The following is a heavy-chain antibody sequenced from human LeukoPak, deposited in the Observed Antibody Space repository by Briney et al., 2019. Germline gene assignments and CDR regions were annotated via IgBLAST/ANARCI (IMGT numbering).Heavy chain of an antibody. CDR2: INHSGST. CDR1: GGSFSGYY. V-gene: IGHV4-34*01. J-gene: IGHJ4*02. CDR3: ARDDTL. Sequence: SETLSLTCAVYGGSFSGYYWSWIRQPPGKGLEWIGEINHSGSTNYNPSLKSRVTISVDTSKNQFSLKLSSVTAADTAVYYCARDDTLWGQGTLVTVSS. D-gene: IGHD3-22*01.